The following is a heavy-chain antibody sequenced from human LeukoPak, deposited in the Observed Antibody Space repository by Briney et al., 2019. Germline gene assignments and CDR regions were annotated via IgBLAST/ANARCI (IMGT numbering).Heavy chain of an antibody. J-gene: IGHJ4*02. CDR3: ARGPGTTVTHFDY. D-gene: IGHD4-17*01. V-gene: IGHV4-34*01. CDR2: INHSGST. Sequence: PSETLSLTCAVYGGSFSGYYWSWIRQPPGKGLEWIGEINHSGSTNHNPSLKSRVTISVDTSKNQFSLKLSSVTAADTAVYYCARGPGTTVTHFDYWGQGTLVTVSS. CDR1: GGSFSGYY.